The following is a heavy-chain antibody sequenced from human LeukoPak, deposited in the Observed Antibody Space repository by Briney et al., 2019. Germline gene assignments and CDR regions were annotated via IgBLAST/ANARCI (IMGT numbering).Heavy chain of an antibody. J-gene: IGHJ4*02. CDR2: ITDSGGST. V-gene: IGHV3-23*01. Sequence: GGSLRLSCVASGFTFNNYAMSWVRQAPGKGLEWVSGITDSGGSTYYADSVKGRFTISRDNSKNTLYLQMNSLRAEDTAVYYCAKLYCSGGSCPRGYYFDYWGQGTLVTVSS. CDR3: AKLYCSGGSCPRGYYFDY. CDR1: GFTFNNYA. D-gene: IGHD2-15*01.